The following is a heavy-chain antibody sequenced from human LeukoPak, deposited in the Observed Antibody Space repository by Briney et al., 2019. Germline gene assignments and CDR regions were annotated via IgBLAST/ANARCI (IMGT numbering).Heavy chain of an antibody. V-gene: IGHV3-73*01. D-gene: IGHD6-6*01. J-gene: IGHJ6*02. CDR1: GFTFSGSA. CDR2: IRSKADT. CDR3: ARLRAARTESYFYYGMDV. Sequence: GGSPRLSCAASGFTFSGSAIHWVRQASGRGLEWVGRIRSKADTAYAASVKGRFTISRDDSRNTAYLQMNSLQTEDTAVYYCARLRAARTESYFYYGMDVWGQGTTVTVSS.